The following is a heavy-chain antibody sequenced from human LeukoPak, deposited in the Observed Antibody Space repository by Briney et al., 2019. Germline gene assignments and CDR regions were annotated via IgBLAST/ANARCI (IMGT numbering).Heavy chain of an antibody. CDR1: GFTFDDYG. V-gene: IGHV3-20*04. CDR2: INWNGGST. CDR3: AKDPAGIAAAGIDWFDP. D-gene: IGHD6-13*01. J-gene: IGHJ5*02. Sequence: SGGSLRLSCAASGFTFDDYGMSWARQAPGKGLEWVSGINWNGGSTGYADSVKGRFTISRDNAENSLYLQMNSLRAKDTAIYYCAKDPAGIAAAGIDWFDPWGQGTLVTVSS.